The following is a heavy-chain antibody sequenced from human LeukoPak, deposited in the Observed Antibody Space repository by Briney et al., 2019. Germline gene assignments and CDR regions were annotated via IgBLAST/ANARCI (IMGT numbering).Heavy chain of an antibody. CDR1: GFTFSSYA. CDR3: AKNRKLYSYGWNWFDP. CDR2: ISGSGGGT. Sequence: GGSLRLSCAASGFTFSSYAMSWVRQAPGKGLEWVSAISGSGGGTYYADSVKGRFTISRDNSKNTLYLQMNSLRAEDTAVYYCAKNRKLYSYGWNWFDPWGQGTLVTVSS. D-gene: IGHD5-18*01. J-gene: IGHJ5*02. V-gene: IGHV3-23*01.